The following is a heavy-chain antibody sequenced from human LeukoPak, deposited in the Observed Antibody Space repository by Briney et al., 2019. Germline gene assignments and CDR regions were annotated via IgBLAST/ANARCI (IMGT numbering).Heavy chain of an antibody. CDR1: GGPIRSYY. Sequence: PSETLSLTCSVSGGPIRSYYWSWLRQPPGKGLEWIGYIYYSGGTNYNPSLKSRVTISVDTSKNQFSLKLSSVTAADTAVYYCARQRYDILTGHSSDMDVWGQGTTVTVSS. J-gene: IGHJ6*02. D-gene: IGHD3-9*01. CDR3: ARQRYDILTGHSSDMDV. V-gene: IGHV4-59*08. CDR2: IYYSGGT.